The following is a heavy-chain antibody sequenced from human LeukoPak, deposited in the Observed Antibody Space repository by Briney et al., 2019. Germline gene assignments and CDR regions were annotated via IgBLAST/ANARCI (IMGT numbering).Heavy chain of an antibody. CDR1: GYSISSVDY. D-gene: IGHD5-24*01. V-gene: IGHV4-38-2*02. CDR2: IYHSGST. Sequence: PSETLSLTCAVSGYSISSVDYWGWIRQPPGKGLEWIGSIYHSGSTYYNPSLKSRVTISVDTSKNQFSLKLSSVTAADTAVYYCARDGDGYNYRWFDPWGQGTLVTVSS. CDR3: ARDGDGYNYRWFDP. J-gene: IGHJ5*02.